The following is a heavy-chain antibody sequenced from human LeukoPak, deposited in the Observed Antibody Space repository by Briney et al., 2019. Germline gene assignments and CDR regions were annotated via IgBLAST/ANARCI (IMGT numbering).Heavy chain of an antibody. CDR3: ARDSSDFSY. CDR1: GFTFNNYG. J-gene: IGHJ4*02. D-gene: IGHD3/OR15-3a*01. V-gene: IGHV3-23*01. Sequence: GGSLRLSCAASGFTFNNYGMSWVRQAPGKGLEWVSAVGASYSTYYADSVKGRFTVSRDNAKNTLYLQMNSLRDEDTAVYYCARDSSDFSYWGQGTLVSVSS. CDR2: VGASYST.